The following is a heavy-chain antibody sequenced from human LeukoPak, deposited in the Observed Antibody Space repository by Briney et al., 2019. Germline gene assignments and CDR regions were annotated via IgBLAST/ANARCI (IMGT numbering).Heavy chain of an antibody. CDR2: IRYDGSNK. Sequence: GGSLRLSCAASGFTFSSYGMHWVRQAPGKGLEWVAFIRYDGSNKYYADSVKGRFTISRDNSKNTLYLQMNSLGAEDTAVYYCAKARWEYSSSSPFDYWGQGTLVTVSS. CDR3: AKARWEYSSSSPFDY. V-gene: IGHV3-30*02. J-gene: IGHJ4*02. CDR1: GFTFSSYG. D-gene: IGHD6-6*01.